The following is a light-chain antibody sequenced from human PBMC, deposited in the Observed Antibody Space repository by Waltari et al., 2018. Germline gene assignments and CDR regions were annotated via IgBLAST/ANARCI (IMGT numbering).Light chain of an antibody. CDR3: QQYYEWQT. J-gene: IGKJ1*01. V-gene: IGKV3D-15*01. CDR1: ETVTSH. CDR2: DVS. Sequence: EIVMTQSPAVLSVSPGQRATLSCRASETVTSHLAWYQQKPGQAPRLLIHDVSTRAAGIPARFSGSGSETEFTLTVTSLQSEDCAVYYCQQYYEWQTFGPGTKVEIK.